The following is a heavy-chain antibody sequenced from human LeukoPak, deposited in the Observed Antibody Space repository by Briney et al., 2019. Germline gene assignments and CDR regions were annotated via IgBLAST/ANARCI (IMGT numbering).Heavy chain of an antibody. Sequence: AGGSLRLSCAASKFAFSNYNMNWVRQAPGKGLEWVSSITSSSSNIYYSDSFQGRFTISRDNAKKSLYLQMNSLRAEDTAVYYCARGPYDTSGYSDPFDSWGQGTLVTVSS. V-gene: IGHV3-21*01. CDR3: ARGPYDTSGYSDPFDS. CDR1: KFAFSNYN. D-gene: IGHD3-22*01. J-gene: IGHJ4*02. CDR2: ITSSSSNI.